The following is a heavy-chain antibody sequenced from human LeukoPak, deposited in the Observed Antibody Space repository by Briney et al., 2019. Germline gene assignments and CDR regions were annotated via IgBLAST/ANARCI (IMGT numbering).Heavy chain of an antibody. CDR3: AIMVRGVIITDFDF. Sequence: GGSLRLSCAASGFTFSSYSMNWVRQAPGKGLEWVSYISSSSSTIYYADSVKGRFTISRDNAKNSLYLQMNSLRAEDTAVYYCAIMVRGVIITDFDFWGQGTLVTVSS. D-gene: IGHD3-10*01. V-gene: IGHV3-48*01. J-gene: IGHJ4*02. CDR1: GFTFSSYS. CDR2: ISSSSSTI.